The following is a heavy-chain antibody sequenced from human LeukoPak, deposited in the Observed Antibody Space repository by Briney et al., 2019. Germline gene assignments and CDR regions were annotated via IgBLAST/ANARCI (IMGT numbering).Heavy chain of an antibody. CDR2: ISSSSSYI. J-gene: IGHJ6*03. CDR3: VNRLGGYCSSSSCYTEYYYMDV. CDR1: GFTFSSYS. D-gene: IGHD2-2*02. V-gene: IGHV3-21*01. Sequence: GGSLRLSCAASGFTFSSYSMNWVRQAPGKGLEWVSSISSSSSYIYYADSVKGRFTISRDNAKNSLYLQMNSLRAEDTAVYYCVNRLGGYCSSSSCYTEYYYMDVWGKGTTVTVSS.